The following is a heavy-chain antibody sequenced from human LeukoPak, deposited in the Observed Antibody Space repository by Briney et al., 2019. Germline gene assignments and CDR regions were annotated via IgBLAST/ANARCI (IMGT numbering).Heavy chain of an antibody. J-gene: IGHJ5*02. V-gene: IGHV1-2*02. CDR2: INSNRGDR. D-gene: IGHD1-26*01. Sequence: ASLKVSCKASGYTFSGYYMHWVRQAPGQGLESMGWINSNRGDRNYAPKFQGRVTFSRDNSISTACMELSSLRSDDTAIYYCARGRGGATTWFDHWGQGTLVIVSS. CDR1: GYTFSGYY. CDR3: ARGRGGATTWFDH.